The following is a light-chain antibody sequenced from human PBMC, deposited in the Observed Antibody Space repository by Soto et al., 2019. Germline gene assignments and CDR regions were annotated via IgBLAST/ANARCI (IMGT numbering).Light chain of an antibody. V-gene: IGKV3-11*01. CDR1: QSVVNY. CDR3: QQRLSWPKT. Sequence: EIVLTQSPATLSLSPGERATLSCRASQSVVNYLAWYQQKPGQAPRLLIYDASNRATGIPARFSGSGSGTAFTLTISSLEPEDCAVYYCQQRLSWPKTFGQGTKVEIK. CDR2: DAS. J-gene: IGKJ1*01.